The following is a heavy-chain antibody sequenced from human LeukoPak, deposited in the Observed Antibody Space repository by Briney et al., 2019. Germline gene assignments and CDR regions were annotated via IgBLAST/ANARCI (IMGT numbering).Heavy chain of an antibody. V-gene: IGHV3-7*01. CDR1: GFMLSSYW. CDR3: ARFIAAPYYFDY. CDR2: IKQDGSEK. J-gene: IGHJ4*02. Sequence: QTGGSLRLSCAGSGFMLSSYWMSWVRQAPGKGLEWVANIKQDGSEKYYVDSVKGRFTISRDNAKNSLYLQMNSLRAEDTAVYYCARFIAAPYYFDYWGRGTLVTVSS. D-gene: IGHD6-13*01.